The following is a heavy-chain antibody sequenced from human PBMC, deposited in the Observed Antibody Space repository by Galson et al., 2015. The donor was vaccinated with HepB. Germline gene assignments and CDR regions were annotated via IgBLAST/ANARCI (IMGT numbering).Heavy chain of an antibody. V-gene: IGHV3-33*08. CDR1: GFTFSHYD. D-gene: IGHD2-2*01. CDR2: IWSDGSDK. J-gene: IGHJ4*02. CDR3: ARDRTYCGSPSCSRMGPNY. Sequence: SLRLSCAVSGFTFSHYDMHWVRQVPGKGLEWVAVIWSDGSDKNYADSVKGRFTISRDNSKNTVSLQMDSLRAEDTAVYYCARDRTYCGSPSCSRMGPNYWGQGTLVTVSS.